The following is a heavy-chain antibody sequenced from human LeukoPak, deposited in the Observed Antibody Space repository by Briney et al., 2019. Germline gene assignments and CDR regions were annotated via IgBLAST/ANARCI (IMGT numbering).Heavy chain of an antibody. CDR2: ISGSGGSA. J-gene: IGHJ4*02. CDR1: GFTFSSYA. CDR3: AKDLEVVAATFDY. V-gene: IGHV3-23*01. D-gene: IGHD2-15*01. Sequence: GGSLRLSCAASGFTFSSYAMSWVRQAPGKGLEWVSAISGSGGSAYYADSVKGRFTISRDNSKNTLCLQMNSLRAEDTAVYYCAKDLEVVAATFDYWGQGTLVTVSS.